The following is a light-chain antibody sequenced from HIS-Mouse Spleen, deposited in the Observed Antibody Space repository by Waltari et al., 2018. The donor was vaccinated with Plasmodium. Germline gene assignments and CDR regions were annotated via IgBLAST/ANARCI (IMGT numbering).Light chain of an antibody. Sequence: AIQLTRSPSSLSALVGDRVTITCRASQGISSALAWYQQKPGKAPKLLIYDASSLESGVPSRFSGSGSGTDFTLTISSLQPEDFATYYCQQFNNYPSITFGQGTRLEIK. V-gene: IGKV1D-13*01. J-gene: IGKJ5*01. CDR2: DAS. CDR3: QQFNNYPSIT. CDR1: QGISSA.